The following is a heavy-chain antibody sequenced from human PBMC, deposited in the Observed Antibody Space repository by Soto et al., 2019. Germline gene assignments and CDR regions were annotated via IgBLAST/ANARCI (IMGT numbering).Heavy chain of an antibody. V-gene: IGHV4-39*01. CDR2: IYYSVST. J-gene: IGHJ5*02. Sequence: PSETLSLTCTVSGGSISSSSYYGGWILQPPGKGLEWIGSIYYSVSTYYNPSLKSRVTISVDTSKNQFSLKMSSVTAADTAVYYCARNHPQLRFLEWLPGWFDPWGQGNLVT. CDR1: GGSISSSSYY. CDR3: ARNHPQLRFLEWLPGWFDP. D-gene: IGHD3-3*01.